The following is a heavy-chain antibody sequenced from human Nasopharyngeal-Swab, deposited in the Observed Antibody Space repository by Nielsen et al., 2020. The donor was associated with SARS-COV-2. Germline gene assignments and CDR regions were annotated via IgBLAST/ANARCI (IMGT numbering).Heavy chain of an antibody. J-gene: IGHJ3*02. D-gene: IGHD3-9*01. Sequence: SETLSLTFAVYGGSFSGYYWSWIRQPPGKGLEWIGEINHSGSTNYNPSLKSRVTISVDTSKNQLSLKLSSVTAADTAVYYCARRAVIRYPWPTKMGNAFDIWGQGTMVTVSS. V-gene: IGHV4-34*01. CDR1: GGSFSGYY. CDR2: INHSGST. CDR3: ARRAVIRYPWPTKMGNAFDI.